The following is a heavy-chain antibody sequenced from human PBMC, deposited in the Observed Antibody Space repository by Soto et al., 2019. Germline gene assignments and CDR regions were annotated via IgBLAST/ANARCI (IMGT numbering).Heavy chain of an antibody. V-gene: IGHV4-34*01. Sequence: SETLSLTCAVYGGSFSGYYWSWIRQPPGKGLEWIGEINHSGSTNYNPSLKSRVTISVDTSKNQFSLKLSSVTAADTAVYYCAREGGYSYGYQYWGQGTLVTVSS. J-gene: IGHJ4*02. CDR1: GGSFSGYY. D-gene: IGHD5-18*01. CDR2: INHSGST. CDR3: AREGGYSYGYQY.